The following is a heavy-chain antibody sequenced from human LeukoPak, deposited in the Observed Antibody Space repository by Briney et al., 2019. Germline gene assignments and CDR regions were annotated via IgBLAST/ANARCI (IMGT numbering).Heavy chain of an antibody. V-gene: IGHV4-34*01. J-gene: IGHJ4*02. CDR3: ARGGLGGNPFDY. CDR1: GGSFSGYY. D-gene: IGHD2-15*01. CDR2: INHSGST. Sequence: SETLSLTCAVYGGSFSGYYWSWIRQPPGKGLEWIGEINHSGSTNYNPSLKSQVTISVDTSKNQFSLKLSSVTAADTAVYYCARGGLGGNPFDYWGQGTLVTVSS.